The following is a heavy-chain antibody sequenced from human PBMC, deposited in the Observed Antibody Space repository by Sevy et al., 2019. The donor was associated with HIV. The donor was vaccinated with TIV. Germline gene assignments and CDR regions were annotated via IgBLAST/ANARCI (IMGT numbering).Heavy chain of an antibody. CDR3: NTDPIILLLVTNGMDV. V-gene: IGHV3-15*01. CDR1: GLTFSYAW. Sequence: GGSLRLSCAASGLTFSYAWMSWVRQAPGKGLEWIGRIKAKADGGTVEYAAPVKGRFTISRDDSKNTLYLQMSSLKTEDTAVYYCNTDPIILLLVTNGMDVWGQGTTVTVSS. CDR2: IKAKADGGTV. D-gene: IGHD2-8*02. J-gene: IGHJ6*02.